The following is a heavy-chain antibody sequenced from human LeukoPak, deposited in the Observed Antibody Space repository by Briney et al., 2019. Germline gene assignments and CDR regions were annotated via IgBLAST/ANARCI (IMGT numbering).Heavy chain of an antibody. CDR3: ARESSFYFDY. V-gene: IGHV3-33*01. CDR1: GFTFSTYG. J-gene: IGHJ4*02. CDR2: IWNDGSNK. Sequence: HSGGSLRLSCAASGFTFSTYGMHWVRQAPGKGLEWVAVIWNDGSNKYYADSVKGRFTISRDNSKNTLYRQMNNLRAEDTGVYYCARESSFYFDYWGQGTLVTVSS. D-gene: IGHD3-16*02.